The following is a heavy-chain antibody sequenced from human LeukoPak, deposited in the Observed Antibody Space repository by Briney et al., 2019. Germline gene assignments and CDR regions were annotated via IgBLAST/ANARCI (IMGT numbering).Heavy chain of an antibody. Sequence: SETLSLTCTVSGGSISSGGYYWSWIRQHPGKGLEWIGYIYYSGSTYYNPSLKSRVTISVDTSKNQFSLKLSSVTAADTAVYYCARGTGTISPDPYYFDYWGQGTLVTVSS. CDR2: IYYSGST. J-gene: IGHJ4*02. CDR3: ARGTGTISPDPYYFDY. V-gene: IGHV4-31*03. CDR1: GGSISSGGYY. D-gene: IGHD2-8*01.